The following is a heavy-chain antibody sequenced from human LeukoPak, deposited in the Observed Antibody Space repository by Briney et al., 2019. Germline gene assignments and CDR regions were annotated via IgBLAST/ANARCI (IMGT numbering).Heavy chain of an antibody. Sequence: GGSLRLSCAASGFTFSSYWMSWVRQAPGKGLEWVAVISDDGSNEFYAASVKGRFTVSRDTSKDTIYLQMKSLSGEDTAVYFCARAAYNNNWAIGGYLDYWGQGTLLTVSS. V-gene: IGHV3-30*03. CDR2: ISDDGSNE. J-gene: IGHJ4*02. CDR3: ARAAYNNNWAIGGYLDY. CDR1: GFTFSSYW. D-gene: IGHD1-1*01.